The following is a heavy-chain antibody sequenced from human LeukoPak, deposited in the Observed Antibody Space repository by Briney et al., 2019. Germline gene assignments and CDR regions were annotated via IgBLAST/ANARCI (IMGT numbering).Heavy chain of an antibody. D-gene: IGHD4-11*01. CDR2: IYYSGST. V-gene: IGHV4-59*01. J-gene: IGHJ4*02. Sequence: PSETLSLTCTVSGGSISSYYWSWIRRPPGTGLEWIGYIYYSGSTNYNPSPKSRVTISVDTSKNQFSLKLSSVTAADTAVYYCAASPTTVTTPFDYWGQGTLVTVSS. CDR3: AASPTTVTTPFDY. CDR1: GGSISSYY.